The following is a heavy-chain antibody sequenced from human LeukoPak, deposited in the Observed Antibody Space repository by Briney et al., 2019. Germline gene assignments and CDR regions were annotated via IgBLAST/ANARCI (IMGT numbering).Heavy chain of an antibody. Sequence: GGSLRLSCAASGSSFSGDDMHWVRQATGKGLEWVSGIGTAGDTYYSGSVQGRFTISRDNARNSLYLQMNSLRAGDTAVYYCARSRLYGSGSYHDYWGQGTLVTVSS. CDR3: ARSRLYGSGSYHDY. V-gene: IGHV3-13*01. CDR2: IGTAGDT. CDR1: GSSFSGDD. D-gene: IGHD3-10*01. J-gene: IGHJ4*02.